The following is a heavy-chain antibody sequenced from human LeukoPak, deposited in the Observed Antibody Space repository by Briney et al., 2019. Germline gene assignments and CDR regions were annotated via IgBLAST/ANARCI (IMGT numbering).Heavy chain of an antibody. CDR2: ISSSSSYT. V-gene: IGHV3-11*06. D-gene: IGHD6-13*01. CDR1: GFTFSDYY. Sequence: KPGGSLRLSCAASGFTFSDYYMSWIRQTPGKGLEWVSYISSSSSYTNYADCVEGRFTISRDNAKNSLYLQMNSLRAEDTAVYYCARGWGSSWYLVDYWGQGTLVTVSS. CDR3: ARGWGSSWYLVDY. J-gene: IGHJ4*02.